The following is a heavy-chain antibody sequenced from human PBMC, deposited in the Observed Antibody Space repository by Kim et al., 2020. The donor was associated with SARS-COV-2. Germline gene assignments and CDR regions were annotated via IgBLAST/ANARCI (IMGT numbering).Heavy chain of an antibody. J-gene: IGHJ5*02. V-gene: IGHV4-34*09. Sequence: TNYNPSLKSRVTMSVDTSKTQFSLNLSSVTAADTAVYYCVRDRRIAAAGTWGQGILVTVSS. D-gene: IGHD6-13*01. CDR3: VRDRRIAAAGT. CDR2: T.